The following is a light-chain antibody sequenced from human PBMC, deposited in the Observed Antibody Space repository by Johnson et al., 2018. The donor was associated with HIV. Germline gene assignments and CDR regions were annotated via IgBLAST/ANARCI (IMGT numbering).Light chain of an antibody. CDR1: SSNIGNNY. CDR2: DND. V-gene: IGLV1-51*01. J-gene: IGLJ1*01. CDR3: GTWDSSLRVGF. Sequence: QSVLTQPPSVSAAPGQKVTISCSGSSSNIGNNYVSWYQQLPGTAPKLLIYDNDKRPSGIPDRFSGSQSGTSATLGITGLQTGDEADYYCGTWDSSLRVGFFGTGTKVTVL.